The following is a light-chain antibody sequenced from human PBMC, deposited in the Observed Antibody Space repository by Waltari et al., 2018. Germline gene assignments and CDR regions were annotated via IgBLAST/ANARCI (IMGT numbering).Light chain of an antibody. CDR3: QQRSNWPGLT. Sequence: EIVLTQSPATLSLSPGDRATLSCRASQSVSNYLAWYQQKPGQPPRLLIYVASNRAAGIPDRFSGSGSGTDFTLTISSLDTEDVAVYFCQQRSNWPGLTFGGGTKVEIK. J-gene: IGKJ4*02. CDR1: QSVSNY. V-gene: IGKV3-11*01. CDR2: VAS.